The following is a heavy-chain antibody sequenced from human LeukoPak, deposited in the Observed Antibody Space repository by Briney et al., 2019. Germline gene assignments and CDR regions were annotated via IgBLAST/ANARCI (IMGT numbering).Heavy chain of an antibody. CDR2: IYTSGST. Sequence: SETLSLTCTVSGGSISSGSHYWSWIRQPAGKGLEWIGRIYTSGSTNYNPSLKSRVTISVDTSKHQFALKLSSVTAADTAVYYCARGGAGIAFYYYYMDVWGKGTTVTVSS. V-gene: IGHV4-61*02. CDR1: GGSISSGSHY. D-gene: IGHD6-13*01. CDR3: ARGGAGIAFYYYYMDV. J-gene: IGHJ6*03.